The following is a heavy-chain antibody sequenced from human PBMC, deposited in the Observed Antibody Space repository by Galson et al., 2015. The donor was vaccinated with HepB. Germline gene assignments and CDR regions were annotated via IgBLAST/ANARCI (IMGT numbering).Heavy chain of an antibody. Sequence: SLRLSCAASEFTLSRYGMHWVRQPPGKGLEWVAVISYDGSNKYYADSVKGRFTISRDNSKNTLYLQMNSLGAEDTAVYYCANPAPYSGRYKRGGAVFDIWGQGTMVTVSS. CDR3: ANPAPYSGRYKRGGAVFDI. V-gene: IGHV3-30*18. J-gene: IGHJ3*02. CDR1: EFTLSRYG. D-gene: IGHD1-26*01. CDR2: ISYDGSNK.